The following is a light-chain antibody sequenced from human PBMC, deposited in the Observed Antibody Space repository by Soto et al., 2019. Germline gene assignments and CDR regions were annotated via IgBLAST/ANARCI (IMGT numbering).Light chain of an antibody. CDR1: QSISTW. J-gene: IGKJ1*01. Sequence: LMTQSPATLSVSPGDRATITCRASQSISTWLAWYQHKPGRAPKLLIYTASSLEGGVPSRFSGSGSGTEFTLTISSLQPDDFATYYCQQYNSYPWTFGQGTKVDIK. CDR3: QQYNSYPWT. CDR2: TAS. V-gene: IGKV1-5*03.